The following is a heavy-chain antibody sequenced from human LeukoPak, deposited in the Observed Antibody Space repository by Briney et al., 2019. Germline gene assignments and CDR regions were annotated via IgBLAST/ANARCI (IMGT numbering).Heavy chain of an antibody. CDR3: ARDRDGSGTSIDY. V-gene: IGHV4-38-2*02. Sequence: SETLSLTCTVSGYSISSGYYWGWIRQPPGKGLEWIGSIYHSGSTYYNPSLKSRVTISVDTSKNQFSLKLSSVTAADTAVYYCARDRDGSGTSIDYWGQGTLVTVSS. J-gene: IGHJ4*02. D-gene: IGHD3-10*01. CDR2: IYHSGST. CDR1: GYSISSGYY.